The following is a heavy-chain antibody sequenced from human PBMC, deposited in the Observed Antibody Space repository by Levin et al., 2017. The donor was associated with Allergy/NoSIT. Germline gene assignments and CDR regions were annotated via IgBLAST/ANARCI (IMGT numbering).Heavy chain of an antibody. D-gene: IGHD6-13*01. CDR3: ARDAYTSTWYGNLDYSTYYYGMDV. Sequence: GESLKISCAASGFTFRTYAMHWVRQAPGKGLQWVAVISYDGSNEFYADSVKGRCTISRDNSKNTLYLHLNSPRPEDTAVYYSARDAYTSTWYGNLDYSTYYYGMDVWGLGTTVTVSS. J-gene: IGHJ6*02. CDR2: ISYDGSNE. V-gene: IGHV3-30*04. CDR1: GFTFRTYA.